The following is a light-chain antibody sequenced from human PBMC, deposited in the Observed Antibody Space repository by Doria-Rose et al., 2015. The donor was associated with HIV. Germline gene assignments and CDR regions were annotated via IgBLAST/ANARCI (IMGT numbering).Light chain of an antibody. CDR3: SSYAGSDNLV. V-gene: IGLV2-8*01. J-gene: IGLJ2*01. CDR2: EVN. Sequence: GTSSDVGGYNYVSWYQQHPGKAPKLMIYEVNKRPSGVPDRFSGSKSGNTASLAVSGLQAEDEADYYCSSYAGSDNLVFGGGTKLTVL. CDR1: SSDVGGYNY.